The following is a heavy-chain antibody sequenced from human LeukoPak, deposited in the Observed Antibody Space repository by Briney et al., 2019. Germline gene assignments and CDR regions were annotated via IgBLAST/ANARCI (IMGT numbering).Heavy chain of an antibody. CDR1: GGSISGYY. D-gene: IGHD4-23*01. Sequence: SETLSLTRTVSGGSISGYYWSWIRQSAGKGLEWIGHIYSTGTNNYNPSLRSRVTLSVDTSKNQFSLKLRSVTAADTAVYYCARVGGNSESYGWFGPWGQGSLVTVSS. J-gene: IGHJ5*02. CDR2: IYSTGTN. V-gene: IGHV4-4*07. CDR3: ARVGGNSESYGWFGP.